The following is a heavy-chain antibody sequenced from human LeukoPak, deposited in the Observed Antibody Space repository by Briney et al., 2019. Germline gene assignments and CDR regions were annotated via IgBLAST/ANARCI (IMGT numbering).Heavy chain of an antibody. CDR2: ISAYNGNT. D-gene: IGHD1-26*01. CDR3: ARLVRYSGSRGAFDI. J-gene: IGHJ3*02. Sequence: ASVKVSCKASGYTFTSYGISWVRQAPGQGLEWMGWISAYNGNTNYAQKLQGRVTMTTDTSTSTAYMELRSLRSDDTAVYYCARLVRYSGSRGAFDIWGLGTMVTVSS. V-gene: IGHV1-18*01. CDR1: GYTFTSYG.